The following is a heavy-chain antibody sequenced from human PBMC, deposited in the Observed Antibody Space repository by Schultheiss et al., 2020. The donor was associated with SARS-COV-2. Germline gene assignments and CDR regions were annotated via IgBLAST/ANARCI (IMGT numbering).Heavy chain of an antibody. J-gene: IGHJ6*03. CDR3: AREGEAADGYYYYYMDV. CDR1: GFTFSSYA. Sequence: GGSLRLSCAASGFTFSSYAMHWVRQAPGKGLEYVSAISSNGGSTYYANSVKGRFTISRDNAKNSLYLQMNSLRAEDTAVYYCAREGEAADGYYYYYMDVWGKGTTVTV. CDR2: ISSNGGST. V-gene: IGHV3-64*01. D-gene: IGHD3-10*01.